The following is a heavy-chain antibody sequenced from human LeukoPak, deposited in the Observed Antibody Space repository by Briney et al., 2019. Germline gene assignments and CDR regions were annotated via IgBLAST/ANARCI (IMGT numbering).Heavy chain of an antibody. V-gene: IGHV1-69*05. CDR2: IIPIFGTA. D-gene: IGHD3-22*01. CDR1: GGTFISYA. Sequence: ASVKVSCKASGGTFISYAISWVRQAPGQGLEWMGGIIPIFGTANYAQKFQGRVTITTDESTSTAYMELSSLRSEDTAVYYCARGVTMIGSVYWGQGTLVTVSS. CDR3: ARGVTMIGSVY. J-gene: IGHJ4*02.